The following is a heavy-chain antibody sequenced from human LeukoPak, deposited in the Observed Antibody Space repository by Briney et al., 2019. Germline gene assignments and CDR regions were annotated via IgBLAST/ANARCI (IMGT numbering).Heavy chain of an antibody. V-gene: IGHV4-59*01. Sequence: SETLSLTCTVSGGSISSYYWSWIRQPPGKGLEWIGHIYYSGSTNYNPSLKSRVTISVDTSKNQFSLKLSSVTAADTAVYYCARWDYYDSSGYKYWGQGTLVTVSS. J-gene: IGHJ4*02. D-gene: IGHD3-22*01. CDR2: IYYSGST. CDR3: ARWDYYDSSGYKY. CDR1: GGSISSYY.